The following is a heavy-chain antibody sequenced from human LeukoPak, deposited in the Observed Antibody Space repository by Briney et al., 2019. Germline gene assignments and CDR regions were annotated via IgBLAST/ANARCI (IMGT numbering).Heavy chain of an antibody. CDR2: ISWNSGSI. CDR1: GFTFDDYA. Sequence: GRSLRLSCAASGFTFDDYAMHWVRQAPGKGLEWVSGISWNSGSIGYADSVKGRFTISRDNAKNSLYLQMNSLRAGDTALYYCAKDRQYQLLLGAFDIWGQGTMVTVSS. V-gene: IGHV3-9*01. D-gene: IGHD2-2*01. CDR3: AKDRQYQLLLGAFDI. J-gene: IGHJ3*02.